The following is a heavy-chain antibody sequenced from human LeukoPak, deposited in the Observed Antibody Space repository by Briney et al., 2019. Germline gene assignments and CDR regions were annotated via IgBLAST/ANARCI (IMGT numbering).Heavy chain of an antibody. D-gene: IGHD3-10*01. CDR2: ISSSGSTI. V-gene: IGHV3-48*03. Sequence: GGSLRLSCAASGFTFSSYEMNWVRQAPGKGLEWVSYISSSGSTIYYADSVKGRFTISRDNAKNSLYLQMNSLRAEDTAVYYCAHVKGRSGSTFDIWAEGTMVTVSS. J-gene: IGHJ3*02. CDR1: GFTFSSYE. CDR3: AHVKGRSGSTFDI.